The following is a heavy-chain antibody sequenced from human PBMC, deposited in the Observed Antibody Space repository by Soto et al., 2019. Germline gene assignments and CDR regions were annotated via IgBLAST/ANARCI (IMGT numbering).Heavy chain of an antibody. CDR1: GFTFSSYL. Sequence: GESLRLSCAASGFTFSSYLMSWVRQAPGKGLEWVANIRQDGGEQNSVDSVKGRFTVSRDNAKNSVYLQMNGLRAEDTAVYYCASEFGDHLKFFDYWGQGTLVTVSS. D-gene: IGHD2-21*02. CDR2: IRQDGGEQ. V-gene: IGHV3-7*01. J-gene: IGHJ4*02. CDR3: ASEFGDHLKFFDY.